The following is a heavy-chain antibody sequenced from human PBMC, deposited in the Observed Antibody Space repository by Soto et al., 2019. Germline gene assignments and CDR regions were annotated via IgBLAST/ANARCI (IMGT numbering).Heavy chain of an antibody. V-gene: IGHV4-30-4*01. CDR1: GGSISSADYY. Sequence: QVQLQESGPGLVKPSQTLSLTCTVSGGSISSADYYWSWIRQPPGKGLEWIGYFHSSGATYKDPSLKSRVTISVDTSKNQISLKLDSVTAADTAAYSCASIWFGDFDYWGHVTLGTVSS. CDR2: FHSSGAT. CDR3: ASIWFGDFDY. J-gene: IGHJ4*01. D-gene: IGHD3-10*01.